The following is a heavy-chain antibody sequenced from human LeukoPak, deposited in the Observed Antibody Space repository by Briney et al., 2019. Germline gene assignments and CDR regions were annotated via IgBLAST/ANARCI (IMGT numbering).Heavy chain of an antibody. Sequence: GGSPRLSCAASGFTFSSYSMNWVRQAPGKGLEWVSSISSSSSYIYYADSVKGRFTISRDNAKNSLYLQMNSLRAEDTAVYYCARGVNWWYFDLWGRGTLVAVSS. CDR1: GFTFSSYS. V-gene: IGHV3-21*01. CDR3: ARGVNWWYFDL. J-gene: IGHJ2*01. D-gene: IGHD1-1*01. CDR2: ISSSSSYI.